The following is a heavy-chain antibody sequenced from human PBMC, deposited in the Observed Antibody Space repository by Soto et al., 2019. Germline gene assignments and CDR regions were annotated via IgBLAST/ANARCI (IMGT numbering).Heavy chain of an antibody. J-gene: IGHJ6*02. CDR1: GGSISSYY. Sequence: SETLSLTCTVSGGSISSYYWSWIRQPPGKGLEWIGYIYYSGSTNYNPSLKSRVTISVDTSKNQFSLKLSSVTAADTAVYYCARGDSTSYYYYYYGMDVWGQGTTVTVSS. CDR3: ARGDSTSYYYYYYGMDV. D-gene: IGHD2-2*01. CDR2: IYYSGST. V-gene: IGHV4-59*01.